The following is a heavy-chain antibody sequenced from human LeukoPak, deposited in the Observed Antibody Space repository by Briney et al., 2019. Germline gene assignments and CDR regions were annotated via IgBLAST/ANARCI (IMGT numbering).Heavy chain of an antibody. J-gene: IGHJ4*02. CDR3: AGDKTTGGWYEFDY. V-gene: IGHV3-7*03. Sequence: GGSLRLSCAASGFTFSSYWMSWVRQAPGKGLEWVANIKQDGSEKYYVDSVKGRFTISRDNSKNTVYLQMNSLRTEDTAIYYCAGDKTTGGWYEFDYWGQGTLLTVSS. D-gene: IGHD6-19*01. CDR2: IKQDGSEK. CDR1: GFTFSSYW.